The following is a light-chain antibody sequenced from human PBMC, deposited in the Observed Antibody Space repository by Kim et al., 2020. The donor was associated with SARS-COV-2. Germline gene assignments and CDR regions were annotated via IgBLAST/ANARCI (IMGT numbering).Light chain of an antibody. CDR1: QSISNW. J-gene: IGKJ2*01. Sequence: SALSESVGDRVTITSRASQSISNWLAWYQQKPGKAPRLLIYGASKLESGVPSRFGGSGSGTEFTLTISSLQPDDFATYYCQQYNGCFGQGTKLEI. CDR3: QQYNGC. V-gene: IGKV1-5*01. CDR2: GAS.